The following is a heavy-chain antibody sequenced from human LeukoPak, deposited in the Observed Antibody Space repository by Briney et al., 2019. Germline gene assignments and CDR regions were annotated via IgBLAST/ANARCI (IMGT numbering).Heavy chain of an antibody. CDR2: INHSGST. CDR3: ARGLVVPAAIHRIYYYYGMDV. V-gene: IGHV4-34*01. Sequence: PSETLSLTCAVYGGSFSGYYWSWIRQPPGKGLEWIGEINHSGSTNYNPSLKSRVTISVDASKNQFSLKLSSVTAADTAVYYCARGLVVPAAIHRIYYYYGMDVWGQGTTVTVSS. CDR1: GGSFSGYY. D-gene: IGHD2-2*01. J-gene: IGHJ6*02.